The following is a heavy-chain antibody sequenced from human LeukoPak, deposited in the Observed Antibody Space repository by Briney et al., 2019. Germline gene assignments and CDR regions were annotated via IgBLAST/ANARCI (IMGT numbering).Heavy chain of an antibody. CDR1: GGSFSGYY. CDR3: ARLGYSSSWSFDY. D-gene: IGHD6-13*01. J-gene: IGHJ4*02. Sequence: SETLSLTCAVYGGSFSGYYWSWIRQPPGKGLEWIGEINHSGSTNYNPSLKSRVTISVDTSKNQFSLQLSSVTAADTAVYYGARLGYSSSWSFDYWGQGTLVTVSS. V-gene: IGHV4-34*01. CDR2: INHSGST.